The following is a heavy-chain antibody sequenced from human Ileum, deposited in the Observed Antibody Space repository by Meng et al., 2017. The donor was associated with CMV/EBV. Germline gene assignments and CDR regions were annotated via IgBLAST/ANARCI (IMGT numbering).Heavy chain of an antibody. V-gene: IGHV3-7*01. J-gene: IGHJ6*02. CDR2: IKQDGSEK. D-gene: IGHD4/OR15-4a*01. CDR3: ARAGAYYGMDV. Sequence: GESLKISCAASGFTFSDYSIFSDYSMNWVRQAPGKGLEWVANIKQDGSEKYYVDSVKGRFTISGDNAKNSLYLQMNSLRAEDTAVCYCARAGAYYGMDVWGQGTTVTVSS. CDR1: GFTFSDYS.